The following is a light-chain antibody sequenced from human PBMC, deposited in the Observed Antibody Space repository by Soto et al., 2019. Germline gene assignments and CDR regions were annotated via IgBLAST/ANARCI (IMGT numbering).Light chain of an antibody. V-gene: IGKV3-15*01. Sequence: MRQSPATLSVSPGERATLSCRASQSLRSSLAWYQQKPGQAPRLLIYGASTRATGIPARFSGSGSGTEFTLTISSLQSEDFAVYFCQQYNIWPQTFGQGTKVDIK. J-gene: IGKJ1*01. CDR3: QQYNIWPQT. CDR2: GAS. CDR1: QSLRSS.